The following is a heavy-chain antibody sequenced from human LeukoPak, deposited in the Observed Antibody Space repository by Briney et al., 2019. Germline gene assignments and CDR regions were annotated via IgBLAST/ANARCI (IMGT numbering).Heavy chain of an antibody. CDR1: GFTFSSYA. Sequence: GGSLRLSCAASGFTFSSYAMSWVRQAPGKGLEWVSGITGSGDNTYYADSVKGRFSISRDNPKNTLYLQMNSLRADDTAVYYCAKTAVTWFGETIDYWGQGTLVTVSS. CDR2: ITGSGDNT. J-gene: IGHJ4*02. D-gene: IGHD3-10*01. V-gene: IGHV3-23*01. CDR3: AKTAVTWFGETIDY.